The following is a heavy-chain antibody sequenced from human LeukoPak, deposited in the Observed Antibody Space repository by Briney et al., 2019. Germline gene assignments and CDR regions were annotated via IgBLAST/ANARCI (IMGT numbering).Heavy chain of an antibody. CDR1: GITLSNYG. Sequence: PGGSLRLSCAVSGITLSNYGMSWVRQAPGKGLEWVSGISGSGGNTYYADSVKGRFTISRDNSKNTLYLQMNSLRVEDTAVYYCVKGGYDFVEVAYFDFWGQGTLVTVSS. V-gene: IGHV3-23*01. CDR2: ISGSGGNT. CDR3: VKGGYDFVEVAYFDF. J-gene: IGHJ4*02. D-gene: IGHD5-12*01.